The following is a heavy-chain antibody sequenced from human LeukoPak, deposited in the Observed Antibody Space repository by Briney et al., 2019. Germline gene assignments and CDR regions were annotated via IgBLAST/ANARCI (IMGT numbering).Heavy chain of an antibody. Sequence: PGRSLRLSCAASGFTFSSYGMHWVRQAPGKGLEWVAVISYDGSNKYYADSVKGRFTISRDNSKKILYLQMNSLRVEDTAMYYCAKEAGLFDVWGQGAMVIVSS. CDR2: ISYDGSNK. CDR3: AKEAGLFDV. J-gene: IGHJ3*01. V-gene: IGHV3-30*18. CDR1: GFTFSSYG.